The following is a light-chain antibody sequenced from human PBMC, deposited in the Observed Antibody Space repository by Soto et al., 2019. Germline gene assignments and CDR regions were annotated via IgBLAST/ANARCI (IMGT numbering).Light chain of an antibody. Sequence: DVVMTQSPVSLPVTLGQPASISCRSSQSLVHSNGNTYLNWFQQRPGQSPRRLLYKVSIRDSGVPDRFSGSGSGTDFTLKISRVEADDVGVYYFMQGTHWPRTFGQWTKVEIK. J-gene: IGKJ1*01. CDR1: QSLVHSNGNTY. CDR3: MQGTHWPRT. CDR2: KVS. V-gene: IGKV2-30*02.